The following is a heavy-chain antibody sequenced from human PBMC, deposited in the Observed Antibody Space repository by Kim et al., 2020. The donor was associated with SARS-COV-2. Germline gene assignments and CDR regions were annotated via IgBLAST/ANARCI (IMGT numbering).Heavy chain of an antibody. CDR2: IGGSDGVV. J-gene: IGHJ4*02. D-gene: IGHD6-19*01. Sequence: GGSLRLSCAASGLNFYIQYMTWIRQAPGKGLEWVPFIGGSDGVVSYADSVRGRFTISRDNARNTVYLQMNSLRVEDTAVYYCVPTHFYSSAHWGQGTLVT. CDR1: GLNFYIQY. V-gene: IGHV3-11*04. CDR3: VPTHFYSSAH.